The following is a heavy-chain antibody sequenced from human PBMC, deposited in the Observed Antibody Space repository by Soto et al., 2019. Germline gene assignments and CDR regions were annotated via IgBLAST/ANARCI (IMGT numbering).Heavy chain of an antibody. CDR1: GFTFTSSA. CDR2: IVVGSGNT. J-gene: IGHJ5*02. V-gene: IGHV1-58*01. CDR3: AAFPRVVAATHLSGWFDP. Sequence: SVKVSCKASGFTFTSSAVQWVRQARGQCLEWIGWIVVGSGNTNYAQKFQERVTITRDMSTSTAYMELSSLRSEDTAVYYCAAFPRVVAATHLSGWFDPWGQGTLVTVSS. D-gene: IGHD2-15*01.